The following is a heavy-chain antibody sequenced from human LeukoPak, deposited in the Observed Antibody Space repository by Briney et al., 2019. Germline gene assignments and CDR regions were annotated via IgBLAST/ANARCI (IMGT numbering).Heavy chain of an antibody. CDR1: GYTFTGYY. CDR2: INPNSGGT. J-gene: IGHJ3*02. Sequence: ASVKVSCKASGYTFTGYYMHWVRQAPGQGLEWMGWINPNSGGTNYAQKFQGRVTMTRDTSISTAYMELSRLRSDDTAVYYCAGTLVVPAARGAFDIWGQGTMVTVSS. D-gene: IGHD2-2*01. V-gene: IGHV1-2*02. CDR3: AGTLVVPAARGAFDI.